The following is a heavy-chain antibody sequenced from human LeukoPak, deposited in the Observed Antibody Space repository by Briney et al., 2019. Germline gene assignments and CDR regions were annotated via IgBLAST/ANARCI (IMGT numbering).Heavy chain of an antibody. CDR3: ARAPPLRGDYVWGSYRHSSDYYYGMEV. Sequence: PGGSLRLSCAASGFTFTTYSITWVRQAPGKGLEWVSSISSSSSYIYYADSVKGRFTISRDNAKNSLYLQMNSLRAEDTAVYYCARAPPLRGDYVWGSYRHSSDYYYGMEVWGQGTTVTVSS. D-gene: IGHD3-16*02. CDR2: ISSSSSYI. J-gene: IGHJ6*02. V-gene: IGHV3-21*01. CDR1: GFTFTTYS.